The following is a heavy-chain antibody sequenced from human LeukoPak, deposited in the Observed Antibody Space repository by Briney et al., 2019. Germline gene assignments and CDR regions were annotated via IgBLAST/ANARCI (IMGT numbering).Heavy chain of an antibody. Sequence: GASVKVSCKASGYTFTSYAMNRVRRAPGQGLEWMGWINTNTGNPTYAQGFTGRFVFSLDTSVSTACLQISSLKAEDIAVYYCARGSGSYNPGREYFQHWGQGTLVTVSS. D-gene: IGHD1-26*01. CDR2: INTNTGNP. CDR3: ARGSGSYNPGREYFQH. V-gene: IGHV7-4-1*02. J-gene: IGHJ1*01. CDR1: GYTFTSYA.